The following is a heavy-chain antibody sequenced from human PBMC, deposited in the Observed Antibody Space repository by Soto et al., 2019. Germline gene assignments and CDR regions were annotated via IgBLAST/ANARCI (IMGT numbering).Heavy chain of an antibody. CDR3: ARLEIVVVPAAQRYYYYYGMDV. V-gene: IGHV5-10-1*01. CDR2: IDPSDSYT. J-gene: IGHJ6*02. CDR1: GYSFTSYW. D-gene: IGHD2-2*01. Sequence: ESLKISCKGSGYSFTSYWISWVRQMPGKGLEWMGRIDPSDSYTNYSPSFQGHVTISADKSISTAYLQWSSLKASDTAMYYCARLEIVVVPAAQRYYYYYGMDVWGQGTTVTVSS.